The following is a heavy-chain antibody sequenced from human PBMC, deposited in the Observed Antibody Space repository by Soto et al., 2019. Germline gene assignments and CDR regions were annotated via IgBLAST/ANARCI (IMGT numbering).Heavy chain of an antibody. J-gene: IGHJ5*02. CDR2: INHSGST. V-gene: IGHV4-34*01. CDR1: GGSFSGYY. CDR3: ARGVAQLPQFSDWFDP. Sequence: QVQLQQWGAGLLKPSETLSLTCAVYGGSFSGYYWSWIRQPPGKGLEWIGEINHSGSTNYNPSLKSRVTISVDTSKNQFSLKLSSVTAADTAVYYCARGVAQLPQFSDWFDPWGQGTLVTVSS. D-gene: IGHD2-2*01.